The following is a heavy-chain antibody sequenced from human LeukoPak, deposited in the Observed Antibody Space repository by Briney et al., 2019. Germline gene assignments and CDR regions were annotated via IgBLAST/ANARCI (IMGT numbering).Heavy chain of an antibody. Sequence: GGSLRLSCAVAGFTFNSYAMNWVRQAPGKGLEWVCTITGSGNRIFYADSVKGRFSVSRDNFKGTLYLQMSSLRADDTAVYYCARDLLPLSASLGNWFDPWGQGTLVTVSS. CDR1: GFTFNSYA. CDR3: ARDLLPLSASLGNWFDP. CDR2: ITGSGNRI. V-gene: IGHV3-23*01. J-gene: IGHJ5*02. D-gene: IGHD2-15*01.